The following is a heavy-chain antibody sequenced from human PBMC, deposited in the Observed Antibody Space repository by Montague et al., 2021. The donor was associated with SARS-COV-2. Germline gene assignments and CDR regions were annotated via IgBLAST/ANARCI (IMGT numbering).Heavy chain of an antibody. CDR3: ARPSRDSGAWYGMDV. Sequence: SLRLSCAASGLTFSSYAMSWVRQAPGKGLEWVSTISISDGNTYSADSVKGRFTISRDKSKNTLYLQMNSLRAEDTAVYYCARPSRDSGAWYGMDVWGQGTTVTVSS. CDR1: GLTFSSYA. CDR2: ISISDGNT. J-gene: IGHJ6*02. V-gene: IGHV3-23*01. D-gene: IGHD3-10*01.